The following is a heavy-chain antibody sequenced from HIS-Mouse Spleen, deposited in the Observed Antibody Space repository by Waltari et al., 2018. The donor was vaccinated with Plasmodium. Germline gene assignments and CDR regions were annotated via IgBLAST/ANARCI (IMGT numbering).Heavy chain of an antibody. Sequence: QVQLVESGVGVVQPGRSLRLSCAASGFTFSSYGLHWVRQAPGKGLEWVAGISYDGSKKDYAASVKGRFTISRDNSKNTLYLQMNSLRAEDTAVYYCAKILSYSSSPEDYWGQGTLVTVSS. J-gene: IGHJ4*02. CDR1: GFTFSSYG. V-gene: IGHV3-30*18. CDR3: AKILSYSSSPEDY. D-gene: IGHD6-6*01. CDR2: ISYDGSKK.